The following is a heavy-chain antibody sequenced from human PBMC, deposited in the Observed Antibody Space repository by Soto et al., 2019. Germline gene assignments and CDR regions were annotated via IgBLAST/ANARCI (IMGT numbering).Heavy chain of an antibody. V-gene: IGHV3-30-3*01. Sequence: AGGSLRHSCTASGFTFSSYAMHWVRQAPGKGLEWVAVISYDGSNKYYADSVKGRFTISRDNSKNTLYLQMNSLRAEDTVLYYCGRDQRDFDYRGQG. CDR1: GFTFSSYA. J-gene: IGHJ4*02. CDR3: GRDQRDFDY. CDR2: ISYDGSNK.